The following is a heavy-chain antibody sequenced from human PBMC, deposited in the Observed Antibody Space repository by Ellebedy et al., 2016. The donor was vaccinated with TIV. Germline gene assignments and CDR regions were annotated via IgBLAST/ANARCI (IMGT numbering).Heavy chain of an antibody. Sequence: MPSDTLSLTCTVSGGSISSGDYYWSWIRQHPGKGLEWIGYIYYSGSAYYNPSLKSRVTISLDTSKNQFSLKLSSVTAADTAVYYCARGMKDSSGYVYWYFDLWGRGTLVTVSS. CDR2: IYYSGSA. CDR3: ARGMKDSSGYVYWYFDL. CDR1: GGSISSGDYY. D-gene: IGHD3-22*01. J-gene: IGHJ2*01. V-gene: IGHV4-31*03.